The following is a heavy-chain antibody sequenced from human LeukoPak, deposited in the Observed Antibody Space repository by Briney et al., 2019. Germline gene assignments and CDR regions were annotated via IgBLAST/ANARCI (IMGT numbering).Heavy chain of an antibody. CDR3: ARQVDTTMALPDY. V-gene: IGHV1-18*01. D-gene: IGHD5-18*01. CDR1: GYTFTSYG. Sequence: ASVKVSCKTSGYTFTSYGVSWVRQAPGQRLEWMGWISTYNYNTNYAQKFRGRVTLTKDTSTSTAYMELRSLRSDDTAIYYCARQVDTTMALPDYWGQGTLVTVSS. CDR2: ISTYNYNT. J-gene: IGHJ4*02.